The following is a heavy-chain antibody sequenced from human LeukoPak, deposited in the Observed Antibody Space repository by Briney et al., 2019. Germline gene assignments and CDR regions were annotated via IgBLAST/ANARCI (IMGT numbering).Heavy chain of an antibody. V-gene: IGHV3-30*02. Sequence: PGGSLRLSCAASGFVFSNSGMHWVRQAPGKGLEWVASIRYGGSNEYYADSVEGRFTISRDNSKNTLFLHMNSLRGDDTAVYSCAKESGSGYHSEGPHYWGLGTLVTVSS. D-gene: IGHD6-19*01. J-gene: IGHJ4*02. CDR3: AKESGSGYHSEGPHY. CDR2: IRYGGSNE. CDR1: GFVFSNSG.